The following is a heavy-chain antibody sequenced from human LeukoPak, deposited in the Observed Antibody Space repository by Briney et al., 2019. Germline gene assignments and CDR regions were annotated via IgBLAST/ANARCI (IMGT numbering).Heavy chain of an antibody. Sequence: GGSLRLSCAASGFTFSSYAMSWVRQAPGKGLEWVSAISGSGGTTFYADSVKGRFTISRDNSKNTLSLQVSSLRAADTAVYYCARLPRTTAAYWGQGTLVTVSS. J-gene: IGHJ4*02. CDR2: ISGSGGTT. CDR3: ARLPRTTAAY. CDR1: GFTFSSYA. D-gene: IGHD4-17*01. V-gene: IGHV3-23*01.